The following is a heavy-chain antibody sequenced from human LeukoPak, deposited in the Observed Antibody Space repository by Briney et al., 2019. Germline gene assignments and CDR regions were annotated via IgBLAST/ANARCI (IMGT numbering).Heavy chain of an antibody. J-gene: IGHJ4*02. CDR1: RFSFSAYP. CDR3: AKLNDHYDSSGYSDY. V-gene: IGHV3-21*01. Sequence: GGSLRLSCAASRFSFSAYPMGWVRRAPGKGLEWVSSISSSSSYIYCADSVKGRFTISRDNAKNSLYLQMNSLRAEDTAVYYCAKLNDHYDSSGYSDYWGQGTLVTVSS. CDR2: ISSSSSYI. D-gene: IGHD3-22*01.